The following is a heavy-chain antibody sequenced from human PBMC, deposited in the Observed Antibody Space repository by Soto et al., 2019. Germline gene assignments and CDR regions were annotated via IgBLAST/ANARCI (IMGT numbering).Heavy chain of an antibody. Sequence: QVQLVQSGPEVRKPGASVKVSCEASGYTFTTSGISWVRQVPGQGLEWMGWISTYNGDTNSAQNFQGRVFMTADTSTGTAYMELMSLKSADTAVYYCARQGSWPYYYYGLDVWGQGTTVTVSS. V-gene: IGHV1-18*01. CDR1: GYTFTTSG. J-gene: IGHJ6*02. D-gene: IGHD1-26*01. CDR3: ARQGSWPYYYYGLDV. CDR2: ISTYNGDT.